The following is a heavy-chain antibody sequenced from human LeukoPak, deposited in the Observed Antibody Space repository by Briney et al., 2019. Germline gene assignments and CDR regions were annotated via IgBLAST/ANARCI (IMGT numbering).Heavy chain of an antibody. CDR3: ARLLGYCSGGSCYGPLDYGMDV. CDR1: GYIFTSYW. CDR2: IYPGDSDT. V-gene: IGHV5-51*01. J-gene: IGHJ6*02. Sequence: GESLKISCKGSGYIFTSYWIGWVRQMPGKGLEWMGIIYPGDSDTRYSPSFQGQVTISADKSISTAYLQWSSLKASDTAMYYCARLLGYCSGGSCYGPLDYGMDVWGQGTTVTVSS. D-gene: IGHD2-15*01.